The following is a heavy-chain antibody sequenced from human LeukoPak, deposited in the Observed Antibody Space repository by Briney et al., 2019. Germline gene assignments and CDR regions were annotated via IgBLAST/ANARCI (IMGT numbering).Heavy chain of an antibody. CDR3: AKVFSSLPAEYFQH. CDR2: TSGSGDGT. Sequence: PGGSLRLSCAASGFTFSSYAMSWVRQAPGKGLEWVSATSGSGDGTFYADSVKGRFTISRDNSKNTLYLQMNSLRAEDTAVYYCAKVFSSLPAEYFQHWGQGTLVTVSS. D-gene: IGHD2-15*01. J-gene: IGHJ1*01. V-gene: IGHV3-23*01. CDR1: GFTFSSYA.